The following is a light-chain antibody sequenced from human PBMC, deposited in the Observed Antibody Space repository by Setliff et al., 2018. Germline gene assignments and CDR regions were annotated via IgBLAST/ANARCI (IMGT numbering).Light chain of an antibody. CDR3: SSYTSSSTLKV. V-gene: IGLV2-14*03. CDR2: DVS. CDR1: SSDVGGYNY. Sequence: QSVLTQPASVSGSPGQSITISCTGTSSDVGGYNYVSRYQQHPGKAPKLMIYDVSNRPSGVSNRFSGSKSGNTASLTISGLQAEDEADYYCSSYTSSSTLKVFGGGTKVTVL. J-gene: IGLJ2*01.